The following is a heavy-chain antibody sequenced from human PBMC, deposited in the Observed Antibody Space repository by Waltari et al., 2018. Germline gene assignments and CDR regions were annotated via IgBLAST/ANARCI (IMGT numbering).Heavy chain of an antibody. Sequence: QVQLQESGPGLVKPSETLSLTCTVSGYSIISGYYWGWIRQPPGKGLEWSGTIYHSGSTYYNPSLKSRVTTSVDTSKNQFSLRLSSVTAADTAVYYCARVAQPADSYYYYMDVWGKGTTVTISS. V-gene: IGHV4-38-2*02. CDR3: ARVAQPADSYYYYMDV. J-gene: IGHJ6*03. CDR1: GYSIISGYY. D-gene: IGHD2-2*01. CDR2: IYHSGST.